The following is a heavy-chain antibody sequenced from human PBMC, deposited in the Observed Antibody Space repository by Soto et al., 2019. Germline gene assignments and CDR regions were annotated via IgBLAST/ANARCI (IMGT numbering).Heavy chain of an antibody. J-gene: IGHJ6*02. D-gene: IGHD1-1*01. CDR2: INPNSGGT. CDR1: GYTFTGYY. CDR3: AIIHAWNDYYYGMDV. V-gene: IGHV1-2*04. Sequence: ASVKVSCKASGYTFTGYYMHWVRQAPGQGLEWMGWINPNSGGTNYAQKFQGWVTMTRDTSISTAYMELSRLRSDDTAVYYCAIIHAWNDYYYGMDVWGQGTTVTVSS.